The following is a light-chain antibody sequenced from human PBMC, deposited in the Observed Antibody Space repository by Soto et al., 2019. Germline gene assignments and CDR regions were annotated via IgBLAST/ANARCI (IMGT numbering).Light chain of an antibody. CDR2: GVS. Sequence: DIVLTPSPDSLDVSLGERATINCRASQSVGDTFLSWYQQKPGLAPRLLIYGVSSRATGIPDRFSGSGSGTDFTLTINRLEPEDFAVYYCQLYGISPHFGHVRRLAIK. CDR3: QLYGISPH. V-gene: IGKV3-20*01. CDR1: QSVGDTF. J-gene: IGKJ5*01.